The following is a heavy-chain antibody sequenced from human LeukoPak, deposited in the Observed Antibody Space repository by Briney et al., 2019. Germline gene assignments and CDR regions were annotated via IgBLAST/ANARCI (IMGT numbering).Heavy chain of an antibody. V-gene: IGHV1-18*01. Sequence: ASVKVSCKASGDTFIRYGITWVRQAPGQGLEWMGWISTGNGNTNYGQKFQGRVAMTTDTSTGTAYMELRSLRSDDTAMYYCARANNWNYALGYWGQGTLVTVSS. D-gene: IGHD1-7*01. J-gene: IGHJ4*02. CDR1: GDTFIRYG. CDR2: ISTGNGNT. CDR3: ARANNWNYALGY.